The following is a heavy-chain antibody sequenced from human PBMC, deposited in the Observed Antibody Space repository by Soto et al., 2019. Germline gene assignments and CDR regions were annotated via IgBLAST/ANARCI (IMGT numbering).Heavy chain of an antibody. J-gene: IGHJ4*02. V-gene: IGHV1-2*02. Sequence: ASVKVSCKASGYTFSGFYMHWVRQAPGQGLEWMEWINPNSGGTKSAEKFQGRVTMTRDTSISTAYMELSRLTSDDTAVYYCASAAVTGTAGLDFWGQGTQVTV. D-gene: IGHD6-19*01. CDR1: GYTFSGFY. CDR3: ASAAVTGTAGLDF. CDR2: INPNSGGT.